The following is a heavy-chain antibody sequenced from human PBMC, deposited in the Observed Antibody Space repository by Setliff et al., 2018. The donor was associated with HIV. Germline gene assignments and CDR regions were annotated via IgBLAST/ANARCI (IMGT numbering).Heavy chain of an antibody. V-gene: IGHV4-4*09. J-gene: IGHJ4*02. Sequence: SETLSLTCAVYGGSFNGYYWSWIRQPPGKGLEWIGYIYTSGSTNYNPSLKSRVTISLDTSKNQFSLKLTSVTAADTAVYYCARLSGDYYYFDYWGQGTLVTVSS. CDR2: IYTSGST. D-gene: IGHD2-21*02. CDR3: ARLSGDYYYFDY. CDR1: GGSFNGYY.